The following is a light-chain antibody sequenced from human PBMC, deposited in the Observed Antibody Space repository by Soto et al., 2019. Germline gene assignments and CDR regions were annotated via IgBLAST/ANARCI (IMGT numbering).Light chain of an antibody. Sequence: QSALTQPPSASETPGQRISISCSGSRSNIGNNPVSWYQQVPGATPKLLILATNQRPSEVPDRFSGSKSGTSASLAISGLQSEDEADYYCAAWDDGLDGVVFGGGTKVTVL. CDR2: ATN. J-gene: IGLJ2*01. CDR3: AAWDDGLDGVV. CDR1: RSNIGNNP. V-gene: IGLV1-44*01.